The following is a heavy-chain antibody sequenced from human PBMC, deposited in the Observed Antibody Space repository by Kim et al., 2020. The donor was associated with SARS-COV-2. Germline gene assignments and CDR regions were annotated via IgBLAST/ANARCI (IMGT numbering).Heavy chain of an antibody. CDR2: IYSGGST. J-gene: IGHJ6*02. CDR3: ARDRRTYYDFWSGPRGHYYYGMDV. Sequence: GGSLRLSCAASGFTVSSNYMSWVRQAPGKGLEWVSVIYSGGSTYYADSVKGRFTISRDNSKNTLYLQMNSLRAEDTAVYYCARDRRTYYDFWSGPRGHYYYGMDVWGQGTTVTVSS. V-gene: IGHV3-53*01. D-gene: IGHD3-3*01. CDR1: GFTVSSNY.